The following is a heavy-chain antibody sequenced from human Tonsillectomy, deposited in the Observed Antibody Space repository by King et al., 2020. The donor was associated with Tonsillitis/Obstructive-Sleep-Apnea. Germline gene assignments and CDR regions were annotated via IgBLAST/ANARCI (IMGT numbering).Heavy chain of an antibody. CDR1: GYTFNSYG. CDR2: ISAYNGHT. Sequence: QLVQSRAELKKPGASVKVSCKASGYTFNSYGISWVRQAPGQGLEWMGWISAYNGHTNYAQKLQGRVTMTTDTSTSTAYMELRSLRSDDTAVYYCARDSMSHYFDSSTYYTFASWGQGTLVTVSS. V-gene: IGHV1-18*01. D-gene: IGHD3-22*01. CDR3: ARDSMSHYFDSSTYYTFAS. J-gene: IGHJ4*02.